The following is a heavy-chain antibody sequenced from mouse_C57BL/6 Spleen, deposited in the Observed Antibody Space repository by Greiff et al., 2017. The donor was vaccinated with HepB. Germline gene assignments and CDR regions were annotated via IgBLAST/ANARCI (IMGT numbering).Heavy chain of an antibody. Sequence: EVMLVESGGGLVKPGGSLKLSCAASGFTFSSYAMSWVRQTPEKRLEWVATISDGGSYTYYPDNVKGRFTISRDNAKNNLYLQMSHLKSEDTAMYYCARERSNYVLYDFDYWGQGTTLTVSS. CDR2: ISDGGSYT. V-gene: IGHV5-4*01. D-gene: IGHD2-5*01. J-gene: IGHJ2*01. CDR3: ARERSNYVLYDFDY. CDR1: GFTFSSYA.